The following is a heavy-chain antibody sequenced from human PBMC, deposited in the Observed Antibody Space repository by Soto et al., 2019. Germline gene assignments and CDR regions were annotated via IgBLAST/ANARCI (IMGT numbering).Heavy chain of an antibody. D-gene: IGHD2-2*01. Sequence: QVQLVQSGAEVKKPGSSVKVSCKASGGTFSSYTISWVRQAPGQGLEWMGRIIPILGIANYAQKCQGRVTITADKSTSTAYMELSSLRSEDTAVYYCTQAGYCSSTRCYHYWGQGTLVTVSS. V-gene: IGHV1-69*02. CDR1: GGTFSSYT. CDR3: TQAGYCSSTRCYHY. CDR2: IIPILGIA. J-gene: IGHJ4*02.